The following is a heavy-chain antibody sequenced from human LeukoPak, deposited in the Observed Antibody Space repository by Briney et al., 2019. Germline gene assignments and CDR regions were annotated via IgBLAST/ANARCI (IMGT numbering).Heavy chain of an antibody. CDR1: GYTFTGYY. CDR2: INPNSGGT. Sequence: ASVKLSCKASGYTFTGYYMHWVRQAPGQGLEWMGWINPNSGGTNYAEKFQGRVTMTRVTSISTAYMELSRLRSDDTAVYYCARDLGTAMAEYYYGMDVWGQGTTVTVSS. D-gene: IGHD5-18*01. CDR3: ARDLGTAMAEYYYGMDV. V-gene: IGHV1-2*02. J-gene: IGHJ6*02.